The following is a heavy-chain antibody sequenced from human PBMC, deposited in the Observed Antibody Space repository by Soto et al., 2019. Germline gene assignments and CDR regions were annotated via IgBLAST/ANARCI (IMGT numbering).Heavy chain of an antibody. CDR1: GGSISSSSYY. CDR3: ASDYYGSGSLPSGDY. J-gene: IGHJ4*02. D-gene: IGHD3-10*01. CDR2: IYYSGST. V-gene: IGHV4-39*01. Sequence: QLQLQESGPGLVKPSETLSLTCTVSGGSISSSSYYWGWIRQPPGKGLEWIGSIYYSGSTYYNPSLKSRVTISVDTSKSQFSLELSSVAAAATAVYYCASDYYGSGSLPSGDYWGQGTLVKVSS.